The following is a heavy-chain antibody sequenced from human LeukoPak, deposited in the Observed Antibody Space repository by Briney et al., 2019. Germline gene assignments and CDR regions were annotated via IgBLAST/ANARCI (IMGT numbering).Heavy chain of an antibody. J-gene: IGHJ2*01. CDR3: ARGSSGSYSRWWYFDL. CDR1: GYSFTSYW. V-gene: IGHV5-51*01. CDR2: IYPGDSDT. D-gene: IGHD3-10*01. Sequence: KPGESLKISCKGSGYSFTSYWIGWVRQMPGKSLEWMGIIYPGDSDTRYSPSFQGQVTISADKSISTAYLQWSSLKASDTAMYYCARGSSGSYSRWWYFDLWGRGTLVTVSS.